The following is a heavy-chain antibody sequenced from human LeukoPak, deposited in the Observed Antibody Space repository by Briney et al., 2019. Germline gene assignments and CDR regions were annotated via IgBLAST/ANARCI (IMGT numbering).Heavy chain of an antibody. CDR2: IFYSGST. CDR1: GGSISGYY. J-gene: IGHJ4*02. V-gene: IGHV4-59*01. CDR3: ARGEWDLLFDY. D-gene: IGHD1-26*01. Sequence: KPSETLSLTCTVSGGSISGYYWSWIRQPPGKGLEWIGYIFYSGSTNYNPFLKSRVTISVDTSKNQFSLKLSSVTAADTAVYYCARGEWDLLFDYWGQGTLVTVSS.